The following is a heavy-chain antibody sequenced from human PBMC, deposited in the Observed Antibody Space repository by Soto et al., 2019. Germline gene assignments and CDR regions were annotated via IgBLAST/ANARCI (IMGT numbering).Heavy chain of an antibody. CDR2: INPNSGGT. Sequence: GASVKVSCKASGYTFTGYYMHWVRQAPGQGLEWMGWINPNSGGTNYAQKFQGRVTMTRDTSISTAYMELSRLRSDDTAVYYCARDDVPAAFNWFDPWGQGTLVTVSS. J-gene: IGHJ5*02. V-gene: IGHV1-2*02. D-gene: IGHD2-2*01. CDR3: ARDDVPAAFNWFDP. CDR1: GYTFTGYY.